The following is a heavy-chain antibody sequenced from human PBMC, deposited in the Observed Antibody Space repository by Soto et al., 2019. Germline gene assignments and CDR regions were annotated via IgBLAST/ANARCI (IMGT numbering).Heavy chain of an antibody. D-gene: IGHD6-6*01. CDR3: AREVEDSKSSGWFFDL. V-gene: IGHV3-13*01. CDR1: GLTFSTYD. Sequence: GGSLRLSCEASGLTFSTYDMHWVRQAPGKGLEWVSAIGTGGDTYYPGSVRGRFIISRENAKNSLYLQMNSLTVGDTAVYYCAREVEDSKSSGWFFDLWGRGTLVTVSS. J-gene: IGHJ2*01. CDR2: IGTGGDT.